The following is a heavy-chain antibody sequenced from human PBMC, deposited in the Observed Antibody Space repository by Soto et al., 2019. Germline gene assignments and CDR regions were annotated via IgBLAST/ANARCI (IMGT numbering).Heavy chain of an antibody. Sequence: FLTCAVYGGSFSGYYWNWIRQPPGKGLEWIGEIDHSGYTNYNPSLKSRVTISVDTSKNQFSLRLTSVTAADTAVYYCARVRDWFDPWGQGTLVTVSS. V-gene: IGHV4-34*01. CDR1: GGSFSGYY. J-gene: IGHJ5*02. D-gene: IGHD3-3*01. CDR3: ARVRDWFDP. CDR2: IDHSGYT.